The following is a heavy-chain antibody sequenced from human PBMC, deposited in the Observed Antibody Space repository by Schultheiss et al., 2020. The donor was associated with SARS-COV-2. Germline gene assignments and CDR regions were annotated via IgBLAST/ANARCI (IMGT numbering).Heavy chain of an antibody. D-gene: IGHD3-10*01. CDR2: INHSGST. CDR1: GGSFSGYY. V-gene: IGHV4-34*01. CDR3: ARGMVRPRPTPFDY. Sequence: SETLSLTCAVYGGSFSGYYWSWIRQPPGKGLEWIGEINHSGSTNYNPSLMSRVTISVDTSKNQFSLKLSSVTAADTAVYYCARGMVRPRPTPFDYWGQGTLVTVSS. J-gene: IGHJ4*02.